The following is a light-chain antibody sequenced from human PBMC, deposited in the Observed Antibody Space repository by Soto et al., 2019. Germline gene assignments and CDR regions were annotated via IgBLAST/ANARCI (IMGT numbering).Light chain of an antibody. V-gene: IGLV1-47*02. CDR1: SSNIETNY. CDR2: TNN. J-gene: IGLJ2*01. CDR3: AATDDSLGGPV. Sequence: QSVLTQPPSVSGTPGQRVTISCSGSSSNIETNYVYWYQHLPGAAPKLLIFTNNQRPSGVPDRFSASKSGTSASLAISGLRSEDEGDYYCAATDDSLGGPVFGGGTKLTVL.